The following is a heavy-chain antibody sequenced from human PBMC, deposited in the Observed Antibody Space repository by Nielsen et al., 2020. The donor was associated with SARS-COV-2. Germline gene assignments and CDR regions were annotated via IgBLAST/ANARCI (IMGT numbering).Heavy chain of an antibody. CDR2: ISGYNGVT. J-gene: IGHJ4*02. CDR3: ARTQLEMTATNLEFCFDY. Sequence: ASVKVSCKASGYTFTGFGISWVRRAPGQGLEWMGWISGYNGVTKSPQKFQGRVTMTTDTSTSTVYMELRSLTSNDTAVYYCARTQLEMTATNLEFCFDYWGQGTLISVSS. D-gene: IGHD3-3*01. CDR1: GYTFTGFG. V-gene: IGHV1-18*04.